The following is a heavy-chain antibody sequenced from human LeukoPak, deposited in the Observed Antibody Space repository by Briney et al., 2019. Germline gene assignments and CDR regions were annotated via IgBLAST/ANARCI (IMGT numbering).Heavy chain of an antibody. J-gene: IGHJ5*02. V-gene: IGHV3-66*02. CDR1: GFTVSSYG. Sequence: PGGSLRLSCAASGFTVSSYGMSWVRQAPGKGPEWVSLVYSDGVTRYADSVQGRFTISRDNSKNTVYLQMNHLRVEDTAVYHCVRDRAEGRAWVEFDPWGQGILVTVSS. CDR3: VRDRAEGRAWVEFDP. CDR2: VYSDGVT.